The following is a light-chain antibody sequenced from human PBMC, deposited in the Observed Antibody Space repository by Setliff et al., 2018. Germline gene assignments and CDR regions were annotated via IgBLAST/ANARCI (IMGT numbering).Light chain of an antibody. Sequence: QSVLTQPPSASGSPGQSVTISCTGTSNDVWGHNYVSWYQQHPGKAPRLIIYDVTKRPSGVPDRFSGSKSGNTASLTVSGLQAEDEAEYYCSSYADSNIFLFGSGTKVTVL. CDR1: SNDVWGHNY. CDR2: DVT. J-gene: IGLJ1*01. CDR3: SSYADSNIFL. V-gene: IGLV2-8*01.